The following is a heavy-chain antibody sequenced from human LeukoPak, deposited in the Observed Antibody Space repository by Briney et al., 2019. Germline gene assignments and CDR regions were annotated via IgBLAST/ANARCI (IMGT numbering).Heavy chain of an antibody. J-gene: IGHJ5*02. Sequence: GGSLRLSCAASGFTFSSYGMSWVRQAAGKGLEWVSAISGSGGSTYYADSVKGRFTISRENSKNTLYLPMNSLSAEHPAGYYCTKLSTPGKYSGGLSKNLFDRGSQGTLVTVSS. CDR3: TKLSTPGKYSGGLSKNLFDR. CDR2: ISGSGGST. CDR1: GFTFSSYG. D-gene: IGHD6-19*01. V-gene: IGHV3-23*01.